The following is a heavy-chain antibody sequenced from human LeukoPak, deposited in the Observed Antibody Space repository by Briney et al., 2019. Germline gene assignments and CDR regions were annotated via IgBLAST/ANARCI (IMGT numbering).Heavy chain of an antibody. CDR1: GGSISSSSYY. V-gene: IGHV4-39*01. CDR2: IYYSGST. CDR3: ARHLFQGQWLGYYFDY. J-gene: IGHJ4*02. Sequence: SETLSLTCTVSGGSISSSSYYWGWIRQPPGKELEWIGSIYYSGSTYYNPSLKSRVTISVDTSKNQFSLKLSSVTAADTAVYYCARHLFQGQWLGYYFDYWGQGTLVTVSS. D-gene: IGHD6-19*01.